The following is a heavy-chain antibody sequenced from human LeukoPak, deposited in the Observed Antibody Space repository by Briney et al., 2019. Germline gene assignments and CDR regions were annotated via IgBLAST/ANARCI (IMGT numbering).Heavy chain of an antibody. J-gene: IGHJ4*02. CDR1: GFTFSSYA. CDR3: AKQESWSNFDS. Sequence: PGGSLRLSCAASGFTFSSYAMSWVRQAPGKGLEWVSAISGSGDSTFSADSVKGRFTISRDNSKNTLYLQLNSLRAKDTAVYYCAKQESWSNFDSWGQGTLVTVSS. V-gene: IGHV3-23*01. D-gene: IGHD2-15*01. CDR2: ISGSGDST.